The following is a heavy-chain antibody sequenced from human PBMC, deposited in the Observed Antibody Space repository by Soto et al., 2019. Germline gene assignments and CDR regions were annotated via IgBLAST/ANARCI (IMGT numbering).Heavy chain of an antibody. CDR3: TTDSYYTGILVRFDY. J-gene: IGHJ4*01. CDR2: IRSNRYGGTT. CDR1: GFTFGNYA. V-gene: IGHV3-49*03. Sequence: GSLRLSCTASGFTFGNYAMSWFRQAPGEGLEWVGCIRSNRYGGTTDFAASVKGRFAISRDDSANTVYLQMNSLRTEDTAVYYCTTDSYYTGILVRFDYWGLGTLVTVSS. D-gene: IGHD1-1*01.